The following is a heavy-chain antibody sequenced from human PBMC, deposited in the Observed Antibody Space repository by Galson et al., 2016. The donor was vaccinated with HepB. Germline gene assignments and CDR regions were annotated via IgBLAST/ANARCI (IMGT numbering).Heavy chain of an antibody. J-gene: IGHJ4*02. CDR1: GGSLSSSGYY. V-gene: IGHV4-39*01. CDR2: IYYSGST. CDR3: ARHRETGNSWYYYFDI. Sequence: ETLSLTCTISGGSLSSSGYYWAWVRQPPGRGLEWIASIYYSGSTFYHLSLKSRVTISVDTTKNQVSLNLTSVTVADAAVYYCARHRETGNSWYYYFDIWGQGALVAVAS. D-gene: IGHD6-13*01.